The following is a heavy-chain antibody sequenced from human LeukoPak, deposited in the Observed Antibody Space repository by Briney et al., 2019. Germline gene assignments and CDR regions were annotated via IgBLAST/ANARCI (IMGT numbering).Heavy chain of an antibody. CDR1: GXTFSGSP. CDR3: TKYYYDSSDYTYYFDH. CDR2: IRSKANNYAT. J-gene: IGHJ4*02. D-gene: IGHD3-22*01. V-gene: IGHV3-73*01. Sequence: GGSLRLSCAASGXTFSGSPMHWVRQASGKGLEWVGRIRSKANNYATAYAASVKGRFTISRDDSKNTAYLQMNSLETEDTAVYYRTKYYYDSSDYTYYFDHWGQGTLVTVSS.